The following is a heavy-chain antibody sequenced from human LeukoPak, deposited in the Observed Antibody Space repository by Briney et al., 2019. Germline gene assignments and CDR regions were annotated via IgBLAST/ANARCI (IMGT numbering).Heavy chain of an antibody. J-gene: IGHJ6*02. V-gene: IGHV3-23*01. Sequence: GGSLRLSCAASGFTFSDSAMTWVRQAPGKGLEGVSSIGSDDNKHYSESVTGRFGISRDSSKTSLFLHMSSMSDAPTDLSYYSKEREYSGSYRPGPARYYYGMDVWGQGTTVTVS. D-gene: IGHD1-26*01. CDR1: GFTFSDSA. CDR3: SKEREYSGSYRPGPARYYYGMDV. CDR2: IGSDDNK.